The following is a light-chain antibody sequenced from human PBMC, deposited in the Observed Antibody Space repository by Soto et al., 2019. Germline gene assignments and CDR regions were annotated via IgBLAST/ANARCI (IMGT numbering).Light chain of an antibody. CDR3: QQYETFSGT. J-gene: IGKJ1*01. CDR2: DAS. V-gene: IGKV1-5*01. CDR1: QSISYW. Sequence: DIQMTQAPSTLSASVGDRVTITCRASQSISYWLAWYQQKPGKAPNLLIYDASNFESGVPSRFSGSGFGTEFTLTISILQPDDFATYYCQQYETFSGTFGPGTKVEI.